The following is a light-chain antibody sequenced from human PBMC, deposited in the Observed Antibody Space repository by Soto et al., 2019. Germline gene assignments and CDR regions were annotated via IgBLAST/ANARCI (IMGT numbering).Light chain of an antibody. Sequence: EIVMTQTPLSLSVAPGQPASISCKSSESLLHSDGKTYLYRYLQKPGQPPHLLIYEALNRATGIPARFSGSGSGTDFTLTISSLEPEDFAVYYCQQRSNWPLTFGGGTKVDIK. CDR2: EAL. CDR3: QQRSNWPLT. J-gene: IGKJ4*02. V-gene: IGKV2D-29*01. CDR1: ESLLHSDGKTY.